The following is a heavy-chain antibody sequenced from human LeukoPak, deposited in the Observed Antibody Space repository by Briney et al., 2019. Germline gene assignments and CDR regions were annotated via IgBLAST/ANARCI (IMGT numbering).Heavy chain of an antibody. J-gene: IGHJ3*02. Sequence: SCKASGYTFTGYYMHWVRQAPGKGLEWVAVISYDGSNKYYADSVKGRFTISRDNSKNTLYLQMNSLRAEDTAVYYCARGSHYYDSRGGAFDIWGQGTMVTVSS. V-gene: IGHV3-30-3*01. CDR2: ISYDGSNK. CDR3: ARGSHYYDSRGGAFDI. CDR1: GYTFTGYY. D-gene: IGHD3-22*01.